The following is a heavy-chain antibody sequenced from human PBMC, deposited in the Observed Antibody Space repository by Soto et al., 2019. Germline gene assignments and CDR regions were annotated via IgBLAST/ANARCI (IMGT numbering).Heavy chain of an antibody. CDR2: INHSGST. CDR1: GGSFSGYY. CDR3: ARGTSLLIRFLEWSPPYYYYYMDV. V-gene: IGHV4-34*01. Sequence: SETLSLTCAVYGGSFSGYYWSWIRQPPGKGLEWIGEINHSGSTNYNPSLKSRVTISVDTSKNQFSLKLSSVTAADTAVYYCARGTSLLIRFLEWSPPYYYYYMDVWGKGTTVTVSS. D-gene: IGHD3-3*01. J-gene: IGHJ6*03.